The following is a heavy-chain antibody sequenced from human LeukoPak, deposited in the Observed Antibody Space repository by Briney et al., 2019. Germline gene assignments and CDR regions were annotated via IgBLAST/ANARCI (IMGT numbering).Heavy chain of an antibody. Sequence: GGSLRLSCAASGFTFDDYGMSWVRQAPGKGLEWVGHIRSKPNSYATAYAASVKGRFTISRDDSKNTAYLQMNSLKTEDTAVYFCTTHYGDSAVTLHFWGQGTLVTVSS. V-gene: IGHV3-73*01. D-gene: IGHD4-17*01. CDR2: IRSKPNSYAT. J-gene: IGHJ4*02. CDR3: TTHYGDSAVTLHF. CDR1: GFTFDDYG.